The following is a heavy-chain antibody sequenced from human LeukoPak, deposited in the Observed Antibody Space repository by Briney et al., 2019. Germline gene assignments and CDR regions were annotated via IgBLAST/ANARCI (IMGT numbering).Heavy chain of an antibody. J-gene: IGHJ4*02. CDR1: GFTFSTYG. V-gene: IGHV3-30*02. Sequence: PGGSLRLSCAASGFTFSTYGMHWVRQAPGKGLEWVAFTRDDGSKKYYADSVKGRFTISRDNAKNSLYLQMNSLRAEDTAVYYCASIRLYDSSGYPYWGQGTLVTVSS. D-gene: IGHD3-22*01. CDR3: ASIRLYDSSGYPY. CDR2: TRDDGSKK.